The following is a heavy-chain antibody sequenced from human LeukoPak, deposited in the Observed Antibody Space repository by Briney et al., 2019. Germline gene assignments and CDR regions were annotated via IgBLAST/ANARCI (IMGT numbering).Heavy chain of an antibody. Sequence: SVKVSCKASGGTFSSYAISWVRQAPGEGLEWRGGIIPIFGTANYAQKFQGRVTITADESTSTAYMELSSLRSEDTAVYYCARCYGRGSVKFRWFDPWGQGTLVTVSS. CDR1: GGTFSSYA. CDR2: IIPIFGTA. J-gene: IGHJ5*02. V-gene: IGHV1-69*13. CDR3: ARCYGRGSVKFRWFDP. D-gene: IGHD5-18*01.